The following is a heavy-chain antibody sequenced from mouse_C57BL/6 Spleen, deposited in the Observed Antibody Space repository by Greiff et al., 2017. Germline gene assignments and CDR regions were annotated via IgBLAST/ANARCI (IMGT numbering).Heavy chain of an antibody. CDR3: TRDSLYAMDY. J-gene: IGHJ4*01. CDR1: GFTFSSYA. Sequence: EVHLVESGEGLVKPGGSLKLSCAASGFTFSSYAMSWVRQTPEKRLVWVAYFSSGGDYIYYADTVKGRFPISRDNARNTLYLQMSSLKSEDTAMYYCTRDSLYAMDYWGQGTSVTVSS. V-gene: IGHV5-9-1*02. CDR2: FSSGGDYI. D-gene: IGHD6-2*01.